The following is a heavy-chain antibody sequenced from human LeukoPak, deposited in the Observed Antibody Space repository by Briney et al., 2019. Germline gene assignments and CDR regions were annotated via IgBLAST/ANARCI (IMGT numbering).Heavy chain of an antibody. J-gene: IGHJ3*02. V-gene: IGHV3-33*01. CDR3: ARDGSHCSSTSCYVLGDAFDI. Sequence: GGSLRLSCAASGFTFSSYGMHWVRQAPGKGLEGVAVIWYDGSNKYYADSVKGRFTISRDNSKNTLYLQMNSLRAEDTAVYYCARDGSHCSSTSCYVLGDAFDIWGQGTMVTVSS. CDR1: GFTFSSYG. D-gene: IGHD2-2*01. CDR2: IWYDGSNK.